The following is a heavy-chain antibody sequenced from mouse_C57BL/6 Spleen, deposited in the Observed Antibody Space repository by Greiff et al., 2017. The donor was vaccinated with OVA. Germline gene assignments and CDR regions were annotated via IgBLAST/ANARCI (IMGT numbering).Heavy chain of an antibody. CDR1: GYTFTSYW. Sequence: QVQLQQPGAELVKPGASVKMSCKASGYTFTSYWITWVKQRPGQGLEWIGDIYPGSGSTNYNEKFKSKATLTVDTSSSTAYMQLSSLTSEDAEVYYCARGGLRRGFDVWGTGTTVTVSS. J-gene: IGHJ1*03. CDR2: IYPGSGST. V-gene: IGHV1-55*01. CDR3: ARGGLRRGFDV. D-gene: IGHD2-4*01.